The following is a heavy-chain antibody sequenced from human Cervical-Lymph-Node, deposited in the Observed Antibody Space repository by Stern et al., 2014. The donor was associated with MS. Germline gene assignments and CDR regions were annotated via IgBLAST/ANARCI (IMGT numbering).Heavy chain of an antibody. V-gene: IGHV3-23*04. CDR2: ITDSGDTT. D-gene: IGHD1-26*01. Sequence: EVQLEESGGGLVQPGGSLRLSCAASGFTFSSYSLNWVRQAPGKGLERVSSITDSGDTTYSADSVKGRFTISRDNSQNTLYLQMNSLRAEDTAVYYCAKHQIEEWELTFHDYGMDVWGQGTTVTVS. CDR3: AKHQIEEWELTFHDYGMDV. J-gene: IGHJ6*02. CDR1: GFTFSSYS.